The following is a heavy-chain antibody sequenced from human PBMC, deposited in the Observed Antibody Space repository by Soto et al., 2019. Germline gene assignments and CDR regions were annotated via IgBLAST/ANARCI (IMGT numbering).Heavy chain of an antibody. Sequence: QVQLVQSGAEVKKPGSSVKVSCKASGGTFSSYAISWVRQAPGQGLEWMGGIIPISGTANYAQKFQGRVTLTADESTSTDYKELSSLRSEDTAVYYCARSQGSSTSLEIYYYYYYGMDVWGQGTTVTVSS. CDR3: ARSQGSSTSLEIYYYYYYGMDV. V-gene: IGHV1-69*01. CDR1: GGTFSSYA. J-gene: IGHJ6*02. CDR2: IIPISGTA. D-gene: IGHD2-2*01.